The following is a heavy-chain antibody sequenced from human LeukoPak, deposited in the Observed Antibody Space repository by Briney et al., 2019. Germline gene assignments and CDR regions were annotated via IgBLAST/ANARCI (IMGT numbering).Heavy chain of an antibody. CDR3: ARESIPAPVPLPYYFDS. D-gene: IGHD6-13*01. V-gene: IGHV3-33*08. Sequence: GGSLRLSCAASASTFRYYGMHWVRQAPGKGLEWVALIWKDGITVWYADSVQGRFTISRDNSKKTLYLQMNSLRAEDTAVYFCARESIPAPVPLPYYFDSWGQGALVTVSS. J-gene: IGHJ4*02. CDR2: IWKDGITV. CDR1: ASTFRYYG.